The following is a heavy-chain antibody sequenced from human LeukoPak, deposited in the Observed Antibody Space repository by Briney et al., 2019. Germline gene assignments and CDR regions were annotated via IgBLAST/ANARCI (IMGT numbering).Heavy chain of an antibody. CDR1: GYTFTSYG. V-gene: IGHV1-18*01. CDR2: ISAYNGNT. Sequence: ASVKVSCKASGYTFTSYGISWVRQAPGQGLEWMGWISAYNGNTNYAQKLQGRVTMTTDTSTSTAYMELRSLRSDDTAVYYCARHIVGAQGVVYAFDIRGQGTMVTVSS. CDR3: ARHIVGAQGVVYAFDI. J-gene: IGHJ3*02. D-gene: IGHD2-15*01.